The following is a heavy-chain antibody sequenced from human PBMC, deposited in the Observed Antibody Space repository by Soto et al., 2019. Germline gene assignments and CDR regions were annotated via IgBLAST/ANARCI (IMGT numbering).Heavy chain of an antibody. CDR2: IYYSGST. CDR3: AGGHVLLWFGELYFGWFDP. V-gene: IGHV4-31*03. J-gene: IGHJ5*02. CDR1: GGSISSGGYY. D-gene: IGHD3-10*01. Sequence: QVQLQESGPGLVKPSQTLSLTCTVSGGSISSGGYYWSWIRQHPGQGLEWIEYIYYSGSTYYNPSLKSRVIISVDTSKNQFTLKLSSVTVAETAVYYCAGGHVLLWFGELYFGWFDPWGQGILVTVSS.